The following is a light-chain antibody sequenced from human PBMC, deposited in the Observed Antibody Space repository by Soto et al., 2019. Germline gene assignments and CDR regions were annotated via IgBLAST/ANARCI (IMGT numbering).Light chain of an antibody. CDR1: QSVSSSY. CDR2: GAS. Sequence: EIVLTQSPGTLSLSPGERATLSCRASQSVSSSYFAWYQQKPGQAPGLLIYGASSRATGIPDRFSGSGSGTDFTITISRLEPEDVAVYYCQQYGRSPLCTFGPGTKVDIK. V-gene: IGKV3-20*01. CDR3: QQYGRSPLCT. J-gene: IGKJ3*01.